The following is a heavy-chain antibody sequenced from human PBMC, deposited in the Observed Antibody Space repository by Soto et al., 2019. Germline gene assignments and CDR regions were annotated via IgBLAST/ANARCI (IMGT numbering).Heavy chain of an antibody. V-gene: IGHV4-39*01. CDR3: ARQSDPTRAPLS. CDR1: GGSIGGSTYY. J-gene: IGHJ5*02. Sequence: QLQLQESGPGLVEPSETLSLTCTVSGGSIGGSTYYWGWIRQPPGKGLEWIGTIYYSGTTYYNPSLKSRVTISVDTSNNQFSLRVSSVTAADTAVYYCARQSDPTRAPLSWGQGTLLTVSS. CDR2: IYYSGTT.